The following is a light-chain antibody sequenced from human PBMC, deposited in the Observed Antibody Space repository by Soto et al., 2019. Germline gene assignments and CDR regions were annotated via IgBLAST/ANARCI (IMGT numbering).Light chain of an antibody. V-gene: IGLV2-14*01. CDR2: DVS. Sequence: QSVLTQPASVSGSPGQSITISCTGTSSDVGGYNYVSWYQQHLGKAPKLMIYDVSNRPSGVSNRFSGSKSGNTASLTISGLQAEDEADYYCSSYTSSSTGVFGTGTKVTVL. J-gene: IGLJ1*01. CDR1: SSDVGGYNY. CDR3: SSYTSSSTGV.